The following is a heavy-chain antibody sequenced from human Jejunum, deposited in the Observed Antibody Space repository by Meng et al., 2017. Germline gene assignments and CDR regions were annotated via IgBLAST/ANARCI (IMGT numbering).Heavy chain of an antibody. V-gene: IGHV3-7*01. J-gene: IGHJ4*02. CDR3: ARDHWYSIDY. D-gene: IGHD2-21*02. CDR1: QFNFGSHW. Sequence: GGSLRLSCAASQFNFGSHWMCWVRQSPGKGLEWVAKINPDGSDILYMDSVKGRFTISRDNSKNSVYLQMNSLSVEDTAFYYCARDHWYSIDYWGQGTLVTVSS. CDR2: INPDGSDI.